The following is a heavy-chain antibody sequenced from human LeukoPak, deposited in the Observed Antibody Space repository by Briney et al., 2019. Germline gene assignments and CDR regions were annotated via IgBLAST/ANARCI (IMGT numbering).Heavy chain of an antibody. D-gene: IGHD3-22*01. CDR1: GYTFTNHG. CDR3: AKVAQHRYYYDSSAFRYYFDY. J-gene: IGHJ4*02. CDR2: ISAYNGHT. Sequence: ASVKVTCKASGYTFTNHGITWVRQAPGQGLEWMGLISAYNGHTNYAQKLHGRVTMTTDTSTSTAYMELRSLRSDDSAVYYCAKVAQHRYYYDSSAFRYYFDYWGQGTLVTVSS. V-gene: IGHV1-18*01.